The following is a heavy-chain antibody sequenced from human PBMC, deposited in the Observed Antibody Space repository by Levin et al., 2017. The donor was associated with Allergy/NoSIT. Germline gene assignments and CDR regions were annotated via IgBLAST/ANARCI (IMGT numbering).Heavy chain of an antibody. V-gene: IGHV3-23*01. CDR2: ISGSGGST. J-gene: IGHJ6*02. CDR1: GFTFSSYA. Sequence: GGSLRLSCAASGFTFSSYAMSWDRQAPGKGLEWVSAISGSGGSTYYADSVKGRFTISRDNSKNTLYLQMNSLRAEDTAVYYCAKDGYTAVRWLGHYYYGMDVWGQGTTVTVSS. D-gene: IGHD5-24*01. CDR3: AKDGYTAVRWLGHYYYGMDV.